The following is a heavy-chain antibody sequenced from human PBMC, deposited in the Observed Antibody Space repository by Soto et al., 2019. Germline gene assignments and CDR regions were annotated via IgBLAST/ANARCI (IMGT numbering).Heavy chain of an antibody. V-gene: IGHV4-39*07. CDR1: GDSINSDKYY. D-gene: IGHD3-10*01. Sequence: SETLSLTCSVSGDSINSDKYYWGWIRQPPGKGLEWIGSIYFRGNTYYNPSLQTRVTISLDTSKNQFFLKLSSVTAADTAVYYCASVSGVFYGSGTNIDYWGQGTLVTVSS. J-gene: IGHJ4*02. CDR3: ASVSGVFYGSGTNIDY. CDR2: IYFRGNT.